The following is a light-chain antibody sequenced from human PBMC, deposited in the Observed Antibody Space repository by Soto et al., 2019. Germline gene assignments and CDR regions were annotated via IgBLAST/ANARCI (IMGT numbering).Light chain of an antibody. J-gene: IGKJ4*01. CDR2: DAS. CDR1: QSVSSS. V-gene: IGKV3-11*01. CDR3: QQRYNWPRT. Sequence: EIVLTQSPATLSLSPGERATLSCRASQSVSSSLAWYQQKPGQAPRLLIYDASNRATGIPARFSGSGSGTDFTLTISSLEPEDFEVYYCQQRYNWPRTFGGGTKVEIK.